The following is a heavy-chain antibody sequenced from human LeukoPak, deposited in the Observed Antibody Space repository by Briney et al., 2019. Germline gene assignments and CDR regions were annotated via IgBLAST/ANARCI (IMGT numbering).Heavy chain of an antibody. CDR2: IHHSGTS. J-gene: IGHJ4*02. Sequence: SGTLSLTCAVSGASISSGDWWSWVRQPPGKGLEWIGEIHHSGTSIYNPSLTSRVTISADKSKNQFSLKVTSVTAADTAVYYCASVAWIYKDGFVHPSSIDDWGQGTLVTVSS. CDR1: GASISSGDW. D-gene: IGHD3-10*01. CDR3: ASVAWIYKDGFVHPSSIDD. V-gene: IGHV4-4*02.